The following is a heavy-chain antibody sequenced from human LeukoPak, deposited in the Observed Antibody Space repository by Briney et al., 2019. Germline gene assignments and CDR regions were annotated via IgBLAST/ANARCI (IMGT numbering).Heavy chain of an antibody. CDR1: GYTFTGYY. CDR2: INPNSGGT. V-gene: IGHV1-2*02. J-gene: IGHJ6*02. Sequence: ASVKVSCKASGYTFTGYYMHWVRQAPGQGLEWMGWINPNSGGTNYAQKFQGRVTTTRDTSISTAYMELSRLRSDDTAVYYCARGYDFWSGYYVHYYYGMDVWGQGTTVTVSS. D-gene: IGHD3-3*01. CDR3: ARGYDFWSGYYVHYYYGMDV.